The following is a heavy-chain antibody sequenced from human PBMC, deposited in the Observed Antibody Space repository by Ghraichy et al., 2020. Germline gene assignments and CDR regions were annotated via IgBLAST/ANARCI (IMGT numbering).Heavy chain of an antibody. J-gene: IGHJ3*02. D-gene: IGHD6-13*01. CDR1: GGTFSRYA. CDR3: ARIRRQLLQPPEAFDI. V-gene: IGHV1-69*13. CDR2: IIPIFGTA. Sequence: SVKVSCKASGGTFSRYAISWVRQAPGQGLEWMGGIIPIFGTANYAQEFQGRVTITADESTSTGYMELSSLRSEDTAVYYCARIRRQLLQPPEAFDIWGHGTMVTVSS.